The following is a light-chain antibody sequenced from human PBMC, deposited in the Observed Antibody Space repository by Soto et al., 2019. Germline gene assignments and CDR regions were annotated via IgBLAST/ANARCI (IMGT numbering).Light chain of an antibody. V-gene: IGLV2-14*01. J-gene: IGLJ1*01. CDR1: SSDVGTYNH. Sequence: QSVLTQPASVSGSPGQSITISCTGTSSDVGTYNHVSWYQQHPGKAPQLIIYEVSNRPSGLSNRFSASKSGNTASLTISGLQAEDEADYYCCSYTTSSTFVFGTGTKLTVL. CDR2: EVS. CDR3: CSYTTSSTFV.